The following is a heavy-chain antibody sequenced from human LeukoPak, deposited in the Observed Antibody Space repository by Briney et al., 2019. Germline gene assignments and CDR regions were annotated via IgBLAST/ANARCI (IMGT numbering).Heavy chain of an antibody. CDR3: ARGAGFKSGRTIHFFGMDV. D-gene: IGHD2-21*01. CDR1: GGTFSNDG. V-gene: IGHV1-69*13. J-gene: IGHJ6*02. Sequence: SVKVSCTASGGTFSNDGISWVRQAPGQGLEWMGGIIPILTTPKYAQKFQGRVTISADESTSTAYMELSSLRAEDTALYYCARGAGFKSGRTIHFFGMDVWGQGTTVTVSS. CDR2: IIPILTTP.